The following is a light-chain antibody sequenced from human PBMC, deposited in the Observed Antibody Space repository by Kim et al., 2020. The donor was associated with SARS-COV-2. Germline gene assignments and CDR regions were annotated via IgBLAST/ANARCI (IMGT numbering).Light chain of an antibody. Sequence: VSPGQTARIPCSGDVLAKKYARWFQQKPGQAPVLVIYKDSERPSGIPERFSGSSSGTTVTLTISGAQVEDEADYYCYSAADNNWVFGGGTQLTVL. J-gene: IGLJ3*02. CDR3: YSAADNNWV. V-gene: IGLV3-27*01. CDR2: KDS. CDR1: VLAKKY.